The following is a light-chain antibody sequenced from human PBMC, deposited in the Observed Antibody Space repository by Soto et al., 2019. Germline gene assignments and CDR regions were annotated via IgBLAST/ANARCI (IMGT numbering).Light chain of an antibody. V-gene: IGLV2-14*03. CDR2: DVS. J-gene: IGLJ3*02. CDR3: NSYTSSSIWV. CDR1: SSDVRGYNY. Sequence: QSVLTQPASVSGSPGQSITISCTGTSSDVRGYNYVSWYQQYPGKAPKLMIYDVSNRPSGVSNRFSGSKSGNTASLTISGLQAEDEADYYCNSYTSSSIWVFGGGTKVTVL.